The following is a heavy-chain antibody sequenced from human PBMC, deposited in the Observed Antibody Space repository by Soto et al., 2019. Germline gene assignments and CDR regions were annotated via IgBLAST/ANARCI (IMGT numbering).Heavy chain of an antibody. V-gene: IGHV4-34*01. J-gene: IGHJ4*02. D-gene: IGHD6-13*01. CDR1: GGFLSGYY. Sequence: SETLSLTCAGYGGFLSGYYWSWARQPPGKGPEWIGEINHSGSTNYNPSLKSRVTISVDTSKNQFSLKLSSVTAADTAVYYCARSGSSWSLDYWGQGTLVTVS. CDR2: INHSGST. CDR3: ARSGSSWSLDY.